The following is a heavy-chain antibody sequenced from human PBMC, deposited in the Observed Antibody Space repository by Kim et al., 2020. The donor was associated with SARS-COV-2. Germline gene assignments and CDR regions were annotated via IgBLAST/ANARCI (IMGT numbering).Heavy chain of an antibody. J-gene: IGHJ4*02. CDR1: GFTFSTYS. V-gene: IGHV3-48*01. CDR3: ARGQTSGYYYVDY. CDR2: ISTSSNTM. D-gene: IGHD3-22*01. Sequence: GGSLRLSCAAYGFTFSTYSMNWVRQAPGKGLEWVSYISTSSNTMYYADSVKGRFTISRDNAKNSLYLQMNSLRAEDTAVYYCARGQTSGYYYVDYWGQGTLVTVSS.